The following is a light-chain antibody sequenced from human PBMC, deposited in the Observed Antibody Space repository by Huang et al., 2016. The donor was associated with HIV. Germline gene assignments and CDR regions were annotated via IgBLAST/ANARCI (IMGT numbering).Light chain of an antibody. CDR2: GAS. J-gene: IGKJ1*01. CDR3: QQYDSSPWT. V-gene: IGKV3-20*01. Sequence: EIVLTQSPGTLSLSPGERATLSCRASQSVSSSYLAWYQQKPGQAPRLLFDGASSRATGIPDRFCGSGSGTDFTLTISRLEPEDFAVYYCQQYDSSPWTFGQGTKVEIK. CDR1: QSVSSSY.